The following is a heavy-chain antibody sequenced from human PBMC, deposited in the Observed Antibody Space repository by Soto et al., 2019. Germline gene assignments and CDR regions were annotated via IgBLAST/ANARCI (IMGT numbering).Heavy chain of an antibody. CDR2: ISYDGSSE. D-gene: IGHD2-2*02. J-gene: IGHJ6*02. Sequence: PGGSLRLSCTGSGFPFSYYGIHWVRQAPGKGLEWVALISYDGSSEYYADSVKDRFNISRDNSKNILYLEMNRVKPEDTAVYYCAKEIEAAAIHLDLYYYGLDVWGQGTTVTVSS. V-gene: IGHV3-30*18. CDR3: AKEIEAAAIHLDLYYYGLDV. CDR1: GFPFSYYG.